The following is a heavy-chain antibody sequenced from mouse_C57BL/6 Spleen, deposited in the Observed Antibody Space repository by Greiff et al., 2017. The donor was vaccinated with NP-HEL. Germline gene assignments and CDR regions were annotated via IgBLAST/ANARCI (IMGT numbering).Heavy chain of an antibody. J-gene: IGHJ2*01. D-gene: IGHD1-1*01. Sequence: VQLQQPGAELVMPGASVKLSCKASGYTFTSYWMHWVKQRPGQGLEWIGEIDPSDSYTNYNQKFKGKSTLTVDKSSSTAYMQLSSLTSEDSAVYYCARGSYYYGSSYYFDYWGQGTTLTVSS. V-gene: IGHV1-69*01. CDR2: IDPSDSYT. CDR1: GYTFTSYW. CDR3: ARGSYYYGSSYYFDY.